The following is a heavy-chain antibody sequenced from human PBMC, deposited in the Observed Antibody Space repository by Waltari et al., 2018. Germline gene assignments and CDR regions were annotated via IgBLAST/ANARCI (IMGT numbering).Heavy chain of an antibody. CDR1: GYSFTSYW. CDR2: IYPGDSDT. J-gene: IGHJ4*02. V-gene: IGHV5-51*01. Sequence: EVQLVQSGAEVKKPGESLKISCKGSGYSFTSYWIGWVRQLPGKGLEWMGIIYPGDSDTRYSPSFQGQVTISADKSISTAYLQWSSLKASDTAMYYCARQGDYYDSSGYYSDYWGQGTLVTVSS. D-gene: IGHD3-22*01. CDR3: ARQGDYYDSSGYYSDY.